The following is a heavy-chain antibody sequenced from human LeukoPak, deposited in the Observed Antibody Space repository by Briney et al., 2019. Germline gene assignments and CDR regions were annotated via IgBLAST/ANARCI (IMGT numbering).Heavy chain of an antibody. D-gene: IGHD3/OR15-3a*01. Sequence: PGGSLRLSCTASRFTFLSYAMDWVRQAPDKGLEWLASISYDGANEYHSDSVKGRFTISRDNSKNTVYLQMDSLTNEDRGTYYCAREPPRRTGYWALDLWGQGIPVTVSP. CDR2: ISYDGANE. CDR3: AREPPRRTGYWALDL. J-gene: IGHJ5*02. V-gene: IGHV3-30-3*01. CDR1: RFTFLSYA.